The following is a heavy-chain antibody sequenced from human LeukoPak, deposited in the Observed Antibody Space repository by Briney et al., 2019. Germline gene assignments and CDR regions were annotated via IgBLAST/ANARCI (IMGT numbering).Heavy chain of an antibody. D-gene: IGHD5-12*01. CDR1: GYIFNTYG. Sequence: VASVKVSCKTSGYIFNTYGISWVRQAPGQGLEWMAWIRGNNDNTKYAQKFQGRVTLTTDTSTSTACMKLRGLTSDDMAVYYCVRDSAYSPDYWGQGSLVTVSP. CDR2: IRGNNDNT. V-gene: IGHV1-18*03. J-gene: IGHJ4*02. CDR3: VRDSAYSPDY.